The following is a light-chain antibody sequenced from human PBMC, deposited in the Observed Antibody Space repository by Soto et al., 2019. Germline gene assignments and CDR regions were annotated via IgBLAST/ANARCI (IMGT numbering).Light chain of an antibody. V-gene: IGKV1-33*01. CDR3: QHYDHLPPFT. CDR2: GAS. J-gene: IGKJ3*01. CDR1: QDIRKY. Sequence: DIQMTQSPASLSASVGDRVTITCQASQDIRKYLSWYQQKPGRAPKLLIYGASYLETGVPSRFSGSGYGTDFTFTISSLQPKDIATYYCQHYDHLPPFTFGPGTKVAI.